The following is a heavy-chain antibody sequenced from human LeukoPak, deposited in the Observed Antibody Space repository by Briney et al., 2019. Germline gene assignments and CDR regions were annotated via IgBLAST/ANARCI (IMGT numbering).Heavy chain of an antibody. CDR3: ARPGYSSGFDY. Sequence: SETLSLTCTVSGGSISSRSYYWGWIRQPPGKGLEWLGSIYYSGSTYYNPSLKSRVTISVDTSKNQFSLKLSSVTAADTAVYYCARPGYSSGFDYWGQGTLVTVSS. CDR2: IYYSGST. V-gene: IGHV4-39*01. J-gene: IGHJ4*02. CDR1: GGSISSRSYY. D-gene: IGHD6-19*01.